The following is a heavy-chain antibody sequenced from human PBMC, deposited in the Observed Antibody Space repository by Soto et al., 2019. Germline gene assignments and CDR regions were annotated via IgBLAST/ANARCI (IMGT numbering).Heavy chain of an antibody. Sequence: PGGSLRLSCAASGFTFSSYGMHWVRQAPGKGLEWVAVISYDGSNKYYADSVKGRFTISRDNSKNTLYLQMNSLRAEDTAVYYCAKDYTSPGIDYWGQGTLVTVSS. CDR3: AKDYTSPGIDY. CDR2: ISYDGSNK. CDR1: GFTFSSYG. V-gene: IGHV3-30*18. J-gene: IGHJ4*02. D-gene: IGHD3-16*01.